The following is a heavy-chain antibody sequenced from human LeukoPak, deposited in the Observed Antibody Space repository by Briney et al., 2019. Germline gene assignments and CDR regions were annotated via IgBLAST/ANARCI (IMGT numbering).Heavy chain of an antibody. J-gene: IGHJ3*02. V-gene: IGHV3-30*02. CDR2: IRYDGSNK. Sequence: GGSLRLSCAASGFTFSSYGMHWVRQAPGKGLEWVAFIRYDGSNKYYADSVKGRFTISRDNSKNTLYLQMNSQRAEDTAVYYCAKDLGAAVSQATDAFDIWGQGTMVTVSS. CDR1: GFTFSSYG. CDR3: AKDLGAAVSQATDAFDI. D-gene: IGHD3-16*01.